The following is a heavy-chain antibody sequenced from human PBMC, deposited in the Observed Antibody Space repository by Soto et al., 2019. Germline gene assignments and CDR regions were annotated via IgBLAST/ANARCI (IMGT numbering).Heavy chain of an antibody. J-gene: IGHJ4*02. V-gene: IGHV3-30-3*01. CDR2: ISHDGGTK. CDR1: GFIFSAFG. D-gene: IGHD1-26*01. Sequence: VGSLRLSCKASGFIFSAFGLHWVRQAPVKVLEWVSLISHDGGTKYYADSLRGRVSISRDNSENTLFLQINSLRPDDSAMYFCARARDGGTYTYFDSWGQGTLVTV. CDR3: ARARDGGTYTYFDS.